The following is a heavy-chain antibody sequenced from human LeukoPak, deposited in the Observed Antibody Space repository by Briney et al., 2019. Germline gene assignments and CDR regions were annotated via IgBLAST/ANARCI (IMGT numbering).Heavy chain of an antibody. D-gene: IGHD4-17*01. CDR1: GDSITSTTYY. CDR2: IYYSGST. Sequence: SETLSLTCTVSGDSITSTTYYCGWIRQSPGKGLEWIGSIYYSGSTNYNPSLKSRVTISVETSKNQFYLKLSSVTAADTAVYYCARGLGVVVRYGDYRRRYGMDVWGQGTTVTVSS. J-gene: IGHJ6*02. V-gene: IGHV4-39*07. CDR3: ARGLGVVVRYGDYRRRYGMDV.